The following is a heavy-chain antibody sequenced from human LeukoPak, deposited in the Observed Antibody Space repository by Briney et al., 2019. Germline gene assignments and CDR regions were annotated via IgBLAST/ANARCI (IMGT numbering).Heavy chain of an antibody. CDR2: IYYSGST. CDR1: GGSISSGSYY. Sequence: SETLSLTCTVSGGSISSGSYYWSWIRQPPGKGLEWIGYIYYSGSTNYNPSLKSRVTISVDTSKNQFSLKLSSVTAADTAVYYCARGLLEWLLPHNNWFDPWGQGTLVTVSS. D-gene: IGHD3-3*01. CDR3: ARGLLEWLLPHNNWFDP. J-gene: IGHJ5*02. V-gene: IGHV4-61*01.